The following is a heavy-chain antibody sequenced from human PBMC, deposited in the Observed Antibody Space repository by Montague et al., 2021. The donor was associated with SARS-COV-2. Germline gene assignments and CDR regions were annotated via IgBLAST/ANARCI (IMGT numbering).Heavy chain of an antibody. V-gene: IGHV4-59*01. CDR2: IYYSGST. J-gene: IGHJ4*02. Sequence: SETLSLTCTVSGGSISSNYWNWIRQPPGRGLEWIGYIYYSGSTNYNPSLESRVTISADTSKNHFSFKLRSVTAADTAVYYCAREISGPDYFDYWGQGTLVTVSS. D-gene: IGHD3-10*01. CDR1: GGSISSNY. CDR3: AREISGPDYFDY.